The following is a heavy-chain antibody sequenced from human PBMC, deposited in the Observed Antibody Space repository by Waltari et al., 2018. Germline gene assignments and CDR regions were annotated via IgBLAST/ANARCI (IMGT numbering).Heavy chain of an antibody. J-gene: IGHJ6*02. CDR2: IYSGGST. CDR1: GFTVSSNY. Sequence: EVQLVESGGGLFQPGGSLRLSCAASGFTVSSNYMSWVRQAPGKGLEWVSLIYSGGSTYYADSVKGRFTISRDNSKNTLYLQMNSLRAEDTAVYYCARVAGDGYSYYYYGMDVWGQGTTVTVSS. D-gene: IGHD5-12*01. CDR3: ARVAGDGYSYYYYGMDV. V-gene: IGHV3-53*01.